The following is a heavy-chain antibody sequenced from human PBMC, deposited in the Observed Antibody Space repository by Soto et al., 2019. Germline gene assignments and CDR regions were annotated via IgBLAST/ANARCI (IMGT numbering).Heavy chain of an antibody. Sequence: QVQLVESGGGVVQPGRSQRLSCAGSGFTFSSYGLHWVRQAPGKGLEWVTVISHHETYTSYADSVKGRFTISRDNSKSILYLQMNNLRVEDTAVYFCARDITVANENYLDAWGQGTLVTVSS. CDR2: ISHHETYT. J-gene: IGHJ4*02. CDR3: ARDITVANENYLDA. V-gene: IGHV3-30-3*01. CDR1: GFTFSSYG. D-gene: IGHD6-19*01.